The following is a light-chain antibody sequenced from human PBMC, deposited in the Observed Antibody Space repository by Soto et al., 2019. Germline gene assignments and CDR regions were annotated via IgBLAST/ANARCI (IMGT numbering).Light chain of an antibody. CDR2: DTS. CDR3: QQSGSSPRT. CDR1: QSVSNVY. J-gene: IGKJ2*01. V-gene: IGKV3-20*01. Sequence: EIVLTQSPGTLSLSPGERATLSCRASQSVSNVYLAWYQQKPGQAHRLLIYDTSTRATGIPDRFSGSGSGTDFTLTISRLEPEDFAVYYCQQSGSSPRTFGQGTKLEIK.